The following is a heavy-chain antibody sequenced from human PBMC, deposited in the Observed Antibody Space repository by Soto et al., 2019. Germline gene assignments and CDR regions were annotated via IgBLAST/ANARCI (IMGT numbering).Heavy chain of an antibody. CDR1: GYTFTSYY. CDR2: INPSGGST. V-gene: IGHV1-46*01. CDR3: ATTLACTGRDYYYYGMDV. Sequence: ASVKVSCKASGYTFTSYYMHWVRQAPGQGLEWMGIINPSGGSTSYAQKLQGRVTMTRDTSTSTVYMELSSLRSEDTAVYYCATTLACTGRDYYYYGMDVWGQGTTVTVSS. D-gene: IGHD6-19*01. J-gene: IGHJ6*02.